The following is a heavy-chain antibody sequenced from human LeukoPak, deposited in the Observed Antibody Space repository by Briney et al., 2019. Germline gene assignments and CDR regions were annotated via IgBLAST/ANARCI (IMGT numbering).Heavy chain of an antibody. CDR3: ARHPPRDCSSSSCYKRWFDP. D-gene: IGHD2-2*02. J-gene: IGHJ5*02. V-gene: IGHV4-59*08. Sequence: PSETLSLTCTVSGSSMTNYHWTWIRQSPGKAPEYIGYIYNIETTNYNPSLKGRVTVSVDMSKKQFSLKLNSVTAADTAVYYCARHPPRDCSSSSCYKRWFDPWGQGTLVTVSS. CDR1: GSSMTNYH. CDR2: IYNIETT.